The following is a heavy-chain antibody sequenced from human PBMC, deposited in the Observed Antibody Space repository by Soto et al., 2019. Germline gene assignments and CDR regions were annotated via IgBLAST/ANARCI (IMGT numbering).Heavy chain of an antibody. V-gene: IGHV4-39*01. CDR1: GVSISSYY. Sequence: PSETLSLTCTVSGVSISSYYWGWIRQPPGKGLEWIGSIYYSGSTYYNPSLKSRVTISVDTSKNQFSLKLSSVTAADTAVYYCARRGGSGWYLDAFDIWGQGTMVTVSS. CDR2: IYYSGST. CDR3: ARRGGSGWYLDAFDI. D-gene: IGHD6-19*01. J-gene: IGHJ3*02.